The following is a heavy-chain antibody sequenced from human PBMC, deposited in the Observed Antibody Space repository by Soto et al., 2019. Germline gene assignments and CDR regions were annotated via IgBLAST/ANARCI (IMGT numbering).Heavy chain of an antibody. J-gene: IGHJ4*02. CDR3: AGSDGSGYRAFDY. CDR2: VNPIVSMS. V-gene: IGHV1-69*02. D-gene: IGHD3-10*01. CDR1: GDTFNFYS. Sequence: QVQLVQSGAEVKRPGSSVKVSCKASGDTFNFYSINWVRQAPGLGLEWMGRVNPIVSMSNYAQKFQGRVTMTADKSTGTAYMELSSLRSEDTAIYYCAGSDGSGYRAFDYWGQGALVTVSS.